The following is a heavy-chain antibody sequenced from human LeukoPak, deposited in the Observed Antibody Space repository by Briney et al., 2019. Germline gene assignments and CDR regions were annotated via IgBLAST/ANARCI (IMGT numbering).Heavy chain of an antibody. CDR2: IYPGDSDT. CDR3: ARHYGSGSYPYYFDY. V-gene: IGHV5-51*01. J-gene: IGHJ4*02. Sequence: GESLKISCKGSGYSFTSYWIGWVRQMPGKGLEWMGIIYPGDSDTRYSPSFQGQVTISADKSISTAYLQWSSLKASDTAIYYCARHYGSGSYPYYFDYWGQGTLVTVSS. D-gene: IGHD3-10*01. CDR1: GYSFTSYW.